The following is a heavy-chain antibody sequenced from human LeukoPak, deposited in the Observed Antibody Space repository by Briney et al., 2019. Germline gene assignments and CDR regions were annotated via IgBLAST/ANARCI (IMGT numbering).Heavy chain of an antibody. Sequence: GESLKISCKGSGYSFTSYWIGWVRQMPGKGLEWMGIIYPGDSDTRYSPSFQGQVTISADKSISTAYLQWSSLQASDTAMYYCARRRSYYYDSSGYYQTNYYFDYWGQGTLVTVSS. J-gene: IGHJ4*02. CDR3: ARRRSYYYDSSGYYQTNYYFDY. CDR2: IYPGDSDT. D-gene: IGHD3-22*01. CDR1: GYSFTSYW. V-gene: IGHV5-51*01.